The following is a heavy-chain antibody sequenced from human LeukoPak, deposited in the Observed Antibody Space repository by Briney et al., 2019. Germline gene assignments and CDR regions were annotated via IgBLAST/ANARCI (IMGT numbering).Heavy chain of an antibody. CDR2: IHTSGGS. V-gene: IGHV4-4*09. D-gene: IGHD1-26*01. J-gene: IGHJ4*02. CDR3: ARLGSYHDF. CDR1: GASISHYY. Sequence: SETLSLTCTVSGASISHYYWSWIRQTPEKGLEWMGHIHTSGGSSPYPSLKSRLTMSIETSRNQFSLKLTSVTAADTTVYFCARLGSYHDFWGQGALVTVSS.